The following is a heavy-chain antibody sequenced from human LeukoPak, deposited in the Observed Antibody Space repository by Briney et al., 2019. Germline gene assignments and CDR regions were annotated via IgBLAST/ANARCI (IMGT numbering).Heavy chain of an antibody. Sequence: GGSLRLSCAASGFTFSSYWASWVRQAPGKGLEWVANMKYDGSEKYYVDSVKGRFTISRDNAKNSLYLQMNSLRAEDTAVYYCARDIEAAGLFLDYWGQGTLVTVSS. CDR2: MKYDGSEK. CDR3: ARDIEAAGLFLDY. D-gene: IGHD6-13*01. CDR1: GFTFSSYW. V-gene: IGHV3-7*01. J-gene: IGHJ4*02.